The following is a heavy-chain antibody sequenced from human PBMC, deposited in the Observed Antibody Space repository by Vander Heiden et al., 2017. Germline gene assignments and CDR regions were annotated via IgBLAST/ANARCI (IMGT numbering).Heavy chain of an antibody. V-gene: IGHV3-53*01. J-gene: IGHJ4*02. CDR3: TGGAGYHTPD. CDR2: IRRAGDT. D-gene: IGHD3-3*01. Sequence: EVQLVESGGGLIQPGGSSRLSCAASAFNVTSNYMTWVRQAPGKGLEWVSLIRRAGDTYYADSVKGRFTISRDNSKNTLYLQMSSLRAEDTAVYYCTGGAGYHTPDWGQGTLVTVSS. CDR1: AFNVTSNY.